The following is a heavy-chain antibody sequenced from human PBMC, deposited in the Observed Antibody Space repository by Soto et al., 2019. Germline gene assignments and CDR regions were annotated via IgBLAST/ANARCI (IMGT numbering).Heavy chain of an antibody. Sequence: GGSLRLSCAASGFTFSIYAMNWVRQAPGKGLEWVSAISGSGDSTYYADSVKGRFTISRDNSKNTLYLQMNSLRAEDTAVYYCAKDFYDILTGYYYFDYWGQGTLVTVSS. D-gene: IGHD3-9*01. J-gene: IGHJ4*02. CDR3: AKDFYDILTGYYYFDY. V-gene: IGHV3-23*01. CDR2: ISGSGDST. CDR1: GFTFSIYA.